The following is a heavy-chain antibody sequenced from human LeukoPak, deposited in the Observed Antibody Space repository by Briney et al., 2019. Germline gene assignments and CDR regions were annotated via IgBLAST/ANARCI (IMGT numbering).Heavy chain of an antibody. V-gene: IGHV4-59*01. Sequence: SETLSLTCTVSGVSISSYYWSWIRQPPGKGLEWIGYIYYSGSTNYNPSLKSRVTISVDTSKNQFSLKLSSVTAADTAVYYCARDYLAVTSYYYGMDVWGQGTTVTVSS. CDR2: IYYSGST. J-gene: IGHJ6*02. CDR3: ARDYLAVTSYYYGMDV. D-gene: IGHD4-17*01. CDR1: GVSISSYY.